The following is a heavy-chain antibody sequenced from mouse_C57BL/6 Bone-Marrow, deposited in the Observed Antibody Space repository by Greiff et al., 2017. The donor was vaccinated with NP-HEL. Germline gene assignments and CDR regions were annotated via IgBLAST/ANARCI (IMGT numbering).Heavy chain of an antibody. CDR3: AKGYYGSSLDY. Sequence: EVMLVEPGGGLVQPGGSLKLSCAASGFTFSDYYMYWVRQTPEQRLEWVGDISNGGGSTYYPDTVKGRFTLSTDNATNTLYLQMSRLKSEDTAMYYCAKGYYGSSLDYWGQGTTLTVAS. V-gene: IGHV5-12*01. D-gene: IGHD1-1*01. CDR1: GFTFSDYY. CDR2: ISNGGGST. J-gene: IGHJ2*01.